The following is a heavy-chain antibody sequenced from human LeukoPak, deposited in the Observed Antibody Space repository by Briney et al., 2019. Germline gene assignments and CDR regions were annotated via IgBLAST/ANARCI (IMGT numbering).Heavy chain of an antibody. CDR2: MYSSGST. J-gene: IGHJ5*02. CDR1: GGSISGYY. D-gene: IGHD3-22*01. Sequence: SETLSLTCTVSGGSISGYYWTWIRQPAGKGLEWIGRMYSSGSTNYNPSLNSRVIMSIDTSNNQFSLKTSSVTAADTAVYYCAREGQDHYDSSGHRNWFDPWGQGTLVTVSS. V-gene: IGHV4-4*07. CDR3: AREGQDHYDSSGHRNWFDP.